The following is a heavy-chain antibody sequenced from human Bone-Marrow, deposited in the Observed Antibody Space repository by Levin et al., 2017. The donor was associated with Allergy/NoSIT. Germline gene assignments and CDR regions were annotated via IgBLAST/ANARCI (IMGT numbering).Heavy chain of an antibody. D-gene: IGHD3-16*01. V-gene: IGHV3-9*01. J-gene: IGHJ1*01. CDR3: AKVTSSFGGSYYLHH. CDR1: GFTFDDFT. CDR2: INWNSNTI. Sequence: GGSLRLSCAASGFTFDDFTMHWVRQAPEKGLEWVSGINWNSNTIDYADSVKGRFTISRDNAKNSLYLQMNSLRPEDTAFYYCAKVTSSFGGSYYLHHWGRGTLVTVSS.